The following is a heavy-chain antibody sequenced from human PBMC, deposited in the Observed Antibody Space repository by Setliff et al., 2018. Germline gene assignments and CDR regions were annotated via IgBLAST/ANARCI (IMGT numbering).Heavy chain of an antibody. CDR3: AKDRSRDYDDSSGYDH. V-gene: IGHV3-33*03. CDR2: IWYDGNNK. J-gene: IGHJ4*02. D-gene: IGHD3-22*01. Sequence: GGSLRLSCVDSGFTFNSRRMHWVRQAPGKGLAWVAVIWYDGNNKDHADSVKGRFTISRDNAKNSLYLQMNRLRAEDTALYYCAKDRSRDYDDSSGYDHWGQGTLVTVSS. CDR1: GFTFNSRR.